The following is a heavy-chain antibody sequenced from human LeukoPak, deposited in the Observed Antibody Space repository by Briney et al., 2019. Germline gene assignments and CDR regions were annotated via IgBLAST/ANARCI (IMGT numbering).Heavy chain of an antibody. V-gene: IGHV3-30*02. D-gene: IGHD5-18*01. J-gene: IGHJ4*02. CDR3: AKDLGTAMVTFFDY. CDR1: GFSFSNYG. Sequence: GGSSRLSCAASGFSFSNYGMHWVRQAPGKGLKWVAFIRYDGSNKYYAGSAKGRFTISRDNSKNTLYLQMNSLRAEDTAVYYCAKDLGTAMVTFFDYWGQGTLVTVSS. CDR2: IRYDGSNK.